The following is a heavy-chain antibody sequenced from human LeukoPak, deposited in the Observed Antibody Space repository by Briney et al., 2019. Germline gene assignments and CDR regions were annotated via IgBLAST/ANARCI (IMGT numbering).Heavy chain of an antibody. J-gene: IGHJ4*02. CDR3: ARGNYYDSSGLPFDH. D-gene: IGHD3-22*01. V-gene: IGHV4-34*01. CDR2: INHSGSA. Sequence: SETLSLTCAVYGGSFSGYYWSWIRQRPGKGLEWIGEINHSGSANYYPSLKSRVTMSVDTSKNQFSLNLSSVTAADTAVYYCARGNYYDSSGLPFDHWGQGTLVTVSS. CDR1: GGSFSGYY.